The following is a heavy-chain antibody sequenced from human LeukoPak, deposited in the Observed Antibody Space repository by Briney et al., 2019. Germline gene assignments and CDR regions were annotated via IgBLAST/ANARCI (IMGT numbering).Heavy chain of an antibody. CDR3: AREWDFDSSGFYYYY. D-gene: IGHD3-22*01. CDR2: IIPIFGTA. Sequence: SVKVSCKASGGTFSSYAISWVRQAPGQGLEWMGGIIPIFGTANYAQRFQGRVTITADESTRTAYMELSSLRSEDTAIYYCAREWDFDSSGFYYYYWGQGTLVTVSS. V-gene: IGHV1-69*13. J-gene: IGHJ4*02. CDR1: GGTFSSYA.